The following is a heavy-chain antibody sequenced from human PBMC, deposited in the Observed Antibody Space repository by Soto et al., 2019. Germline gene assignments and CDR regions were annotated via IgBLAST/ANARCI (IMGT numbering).Heavy chain of an antibody. CDR2: IIPILGIA. D-gene: IGHD3-22*01. Sequence: QVQLVQSGAEVKKPGSSVKVSCKASGGTFSSYTISWVRQAPGQGLEWMGRIIPILGIANYAQKFQGRVKITADKSTSTADMELSSLRSEDTAVYYCARVEEYYDSSGPLDYWGQGTLVTVSS. V-gene: IGHV1-69*02. J-gene: IGHJ4*02. CDR3: ARVEEYYDSSGPLDY. CDR1: GGTFSSYT.